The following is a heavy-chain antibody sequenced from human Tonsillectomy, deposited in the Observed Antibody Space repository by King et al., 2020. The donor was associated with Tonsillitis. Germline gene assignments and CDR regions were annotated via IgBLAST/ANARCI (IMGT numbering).Heavy chain of an antibody. CDR3: ARDQGANYYFDY. V-gene: IGHV4-59*01. D-gene: IGHD4/OR15-4a*01. CDR1: GDFISSYY. J-gene: IGHJ4*02. Sequence: QLQESGPGLVKPSETLSLTCIVSGDFISSYYWSWIRQPPGKGLEWIVYIFYTGSTNYNPSLKSRVTISVDTSKNQFSLKLKSVTAADTAVYYCARDQGANYYFDYWGQGTLVTVSS. CDR2: IFYTGST.